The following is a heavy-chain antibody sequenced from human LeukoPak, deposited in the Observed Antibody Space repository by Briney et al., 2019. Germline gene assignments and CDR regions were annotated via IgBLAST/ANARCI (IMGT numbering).Heavy chain of an antibody. Sequence: GGSLRLSCAASGFTFDDYAMHWVRQAPGKGLEWVSLISGDGGSTYYADSVKGRFTISRDDSKNSLYLQMNSLRTEDTALYYCAKDWQYYYDSIGYLQHWGQGTLVTVSS. CDR3: AKDWQYYYDSIGYLQH. D-gene: IGHD3-22*01. CDR1: GFTFDDYA. J-gene: IGHJ1*01. CDR2: ISGDGGST. V-gene: IGHV3-43*02.